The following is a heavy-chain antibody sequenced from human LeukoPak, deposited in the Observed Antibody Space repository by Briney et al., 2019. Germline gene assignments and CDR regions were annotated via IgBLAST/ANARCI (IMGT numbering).Heavy chain of an antibody. Sequence: PGGSLRLSCAASGFTFSSYWMSWVRQVPGKGLEWVANIKPDGSEKYCLGSVKGRFTIYRDNAKNSLYLQMNSLRAEDTALYYCARGDFDDYGDYVDAFEFWGQGTMVTVSA. V-gene: IGHV3-7*01. CDR3: ARGDFDDYGDYVDAFEF. J-gene: IGHJ3*01. D-gene: IGHD4-17*01. CDR1: GFTFSSYW. CDR2: IKPDGSEK.